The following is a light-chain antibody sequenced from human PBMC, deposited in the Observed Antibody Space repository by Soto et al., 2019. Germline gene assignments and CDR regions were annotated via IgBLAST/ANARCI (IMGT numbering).Light chain of an antibody. CDR2: GAS. Sequence: EIVLTQSPGTLSLSPGERATLFCRASESVNSGYLAWYQQKPGQAPKLLIYGASSRATGIPDRFSGSGSGTDFTLTISRLEPEDVAVYYCLQYGSLPRTFGQGTKVDIK. CDR1: ESVNSGY. J-gene: IGKJ1*01. CDR3: LQYGSLPRT. V-gene: IGKV3-20*01.